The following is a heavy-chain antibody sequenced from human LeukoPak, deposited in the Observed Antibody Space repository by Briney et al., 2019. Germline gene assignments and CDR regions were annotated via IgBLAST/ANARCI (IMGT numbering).Heavy chain of an antibody. Sequence: PGGSLRLSCAASGFTFSSYAMSWVRQAPGKGLEWVSAISGSGGSTYYADSVKGRFTISRENSKNTLYLQMNSLRAEDTAVYYCAKCGSGSAIEYYFDYWGQGTLVTVSS. CDR2: ISGSGGST. V-gene: IGHV3-23*01. J-gene: IGHJ4*02. CDR3: AKCGSGSAIEYYFDY. D-gene: IGHD3-10*01. CDR1: GFTFSSYA.